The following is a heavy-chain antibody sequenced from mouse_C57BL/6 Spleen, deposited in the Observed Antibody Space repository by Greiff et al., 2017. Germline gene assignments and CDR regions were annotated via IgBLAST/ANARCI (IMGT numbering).Heavy chain of an antibody. CDR3: ARQGGTLYYFDY. CDR2: ISSGGSYT. J-gene: IGHJ2*01. D-gene: IGHD4-1*01. Sequence: EVQRVESGGDLVKPGGSLKLSCAASGFTFSSYGMSWVRQTPDKRLEWVATISSGGSYTYYPDSVKGRFTISRDNAKNTLYLQMSSLKSEDTAMYYCARQGGTLYYFDYWGQGTTLTVSS. CDR1: GFTFSSYG. V-gene: IGHV5-6*01.